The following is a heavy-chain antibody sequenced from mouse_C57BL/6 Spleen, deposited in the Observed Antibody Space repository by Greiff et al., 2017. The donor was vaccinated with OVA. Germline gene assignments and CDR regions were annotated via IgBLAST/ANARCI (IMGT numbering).Heavy chain of an antibody. CDR1: GYTFTSYW. CDR3: ARGERYAMDY. CDR2: IDPSDSYT. J-gene: IGHJ4*01. V-gene: IGHV1-50*01. Sequence: QVQLQQPGAELVKPGASVKLSCKASGYTFTSYWMQWVKQRPGQGLEWIGEIDPSDSYTNYNQKFKGKATLTVDTSSSTAYMQLSSLTSEDSAVYYCARGERYAMDYWGQGTSVTVSS.